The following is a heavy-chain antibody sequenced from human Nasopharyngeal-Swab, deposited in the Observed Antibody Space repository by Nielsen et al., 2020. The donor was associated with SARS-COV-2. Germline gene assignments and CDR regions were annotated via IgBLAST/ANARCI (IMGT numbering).Heavy chain of an antibody. Sequence: SVKVSCKASGFTFTSSAMQWVRQARGQRLEWIGWIVVGSGNTNYAQKFQERVTITRDMSTSTAYMELSSLRSEDTAVYYCAAGRYSNYDEGVLDYWGQGTLVTVSS. J-gene: IGHJ4*02. CDR1: GFTFTSSA. CDR2: IVVGSGNT. D-gene: IGHD4-11*01. V-gene: IGHV1-58*02. CDR3: AAGRYSNYDEGVLDY.